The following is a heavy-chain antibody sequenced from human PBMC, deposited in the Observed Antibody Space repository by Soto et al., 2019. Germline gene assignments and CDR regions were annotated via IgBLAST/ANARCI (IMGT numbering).Heavy chain of an antibody. CDR3: ARTDYYDSSGFDY. J-gene: IGHJ4*02. CDR1: GGSFSGYY. CDR2: INHSGST. D-gene: IGHD3-22*01. Sequence: SETLSLTCAVYGGSFSGYYWSWIRQPPGKGLEWIGEINHSGSTNYNPSLKSRVTISVDTSKNQLSLKLSSVTAADTAVYYCARTDYYDSSGFDYWGQGTLVTVSS. V-gene: IGHV4-34*01.